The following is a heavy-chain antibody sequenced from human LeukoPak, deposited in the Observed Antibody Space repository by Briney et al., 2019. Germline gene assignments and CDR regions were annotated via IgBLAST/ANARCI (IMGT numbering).Heavy chain of an antibody. CDR1: GFTFDDYG. V-gene: IGHV3-20*04. Sequence: PGGSLRLSCAASGFTFDDYGMSWVRQAPGKGLEWVSGINCNGGSTGYADSVKGRFTISRDNAKNSLYLQMNRLRAEDTAFYYCARGWLGIRGIDYWGQGTLVTVSS. CDR3: ARGWLGIRGIDY. J-gene: IGHJ4*02. D-gene: IGHD5-24*01. CDR2: INCNGGST.